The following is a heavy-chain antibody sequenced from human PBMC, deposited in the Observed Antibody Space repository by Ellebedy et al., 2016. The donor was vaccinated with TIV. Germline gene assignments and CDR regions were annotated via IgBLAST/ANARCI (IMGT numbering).Heavy chain of an antibody. CDR1: GYTFTKYY. D-gene: IGHD6-13*01. CDR2: INPSGGST. J-gene: IGHJ4*02. V-gene: IGHV1-46*01. CDR3: TCLQLGIADYFDY. Sequence: AASVKVSCKASGYTFTKYYMHWVRQAPGQGLEWMGMINPSGGSTSYAQKFQGRVTMTRDPSTSTVYMELSSLRSEDTAVYYCTCLQLGIADYFDYWGQGALVTVSS.